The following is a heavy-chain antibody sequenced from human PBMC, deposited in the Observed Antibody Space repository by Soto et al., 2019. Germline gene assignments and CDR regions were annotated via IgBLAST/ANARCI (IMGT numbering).Heavy chain of an antibody. Sequence: GGSLRLSCAASGFTFSSYWMSWVRQAPGKGLEWVANIKQDGSEKYYVDSVKGRFTISRDNARNSLFLQLNSLRAEDTAVYYCARGSYGSGPYYFDYWGQGTLVTVSS. V-gene: IGHV3-7*01. D-gene: IGHD6-19*01. CDR2: IKQDGSEK. CDR1: GFTFSSYW. J-gene: IGHJ4*02. CDR3: ARGSYGSGPYYFDY.